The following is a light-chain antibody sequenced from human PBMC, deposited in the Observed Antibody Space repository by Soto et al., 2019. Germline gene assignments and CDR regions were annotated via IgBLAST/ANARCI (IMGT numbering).Light chain of an antibody. CDR1: QSVSSSH. CDR3: QQYGYSPIT. Sequence: EIVLTRSPGTLSLSPGERATLSCRASQSVSSSHLAWYQHNPGQAPRLLIYAASSRATRSPDRFSGGGSGTDFTRTISRQEPGHFSVYYWQQYGYSPITFSRGTRLE. V-gene: IGKV3-20*01. J-gene: IGKJ5*01. CDR2: AAS.